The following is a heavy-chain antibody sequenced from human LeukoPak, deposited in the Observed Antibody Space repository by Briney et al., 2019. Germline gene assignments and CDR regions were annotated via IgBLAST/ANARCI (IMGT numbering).Heavy chain of an antibody. V-gene: IGHV1-58*02. CDR2: IVVGSGNT. D-gene: IGHD4-17*01. CDR3: AADDPDYGDQGN. CDR1: GFTFTSSA. J-gene: IGHJ4*02. Sequence: ASVKVSCKASGFTFTSSAMQWVRQARGQRLEWIGWIVVGSGNTNYAQKIQERVTITRDMSTSTAYMELSSLRSEDTAVYYCAADDPDYGDQGNWGQGTLVTVSS.